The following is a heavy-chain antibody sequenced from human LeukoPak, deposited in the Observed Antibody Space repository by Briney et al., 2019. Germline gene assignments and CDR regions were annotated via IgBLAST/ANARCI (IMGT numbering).Heavy chain of an antibody. CDR2: ISAYNGNT. CDR1: GYTFISHG. J-gene: IGHJ4*02. CDR3: ARDQAIFGVVITEGGY. D-gene: IGHD3-3*01. Sequence: ASVKVSCKASGYTFISHGISWVRQAPGQGPEWMGWISAYNGNTNYAQKVQGRVTMTTDTSTSTAYMELRSLRSDDTAVYYCARDQAIFGVVITEGGYWGQGTLVTVSS. V-gene: IGHV1-18*01.